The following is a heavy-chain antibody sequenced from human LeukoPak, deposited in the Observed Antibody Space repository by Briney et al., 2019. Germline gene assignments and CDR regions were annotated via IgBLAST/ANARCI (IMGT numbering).Heavy chain of an antibody. J-gene: IGHJ4*02. Sequence: GGSLRLSCAASGFTFSSYAMSWVRQAPGKGLEWVSAISGSGGSTYYADSVKGRFTISRDNAKNSVYLQMNSLRAEDTAVYYCAKEGYYYGSGSFDYWGQGTLVTVSS. CDR3: AKEGYYYGSGSFDY. CDR2: ISGSGGST. D-gene: IGHD3-10*01. CDR1: GFTFSSYA. V-gene: IGHV3-23*01.